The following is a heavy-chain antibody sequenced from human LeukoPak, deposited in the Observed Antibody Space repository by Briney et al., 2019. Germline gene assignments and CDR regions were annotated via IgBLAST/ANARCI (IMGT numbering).Heavy chain of an antibody. V-gene: IGHV1-18*01. CDR2: ISGYNGNT. J-gene: IGHJ5*02. Sequence: ASVTVSCTASGYTFTNNGISWVRQAAGQGLEWMGWISGYNGNTNYAQKFQGRVTMTTDTSTSTAYMELRRLRSDDTAVYYCARETLIAAAQIDNWFDPWGQGTLVTVSS. D-gene: IGHD6-13*01. CDR1: GYTFTNNG. CDR3: ARETLIAAAQIDNWFDP.